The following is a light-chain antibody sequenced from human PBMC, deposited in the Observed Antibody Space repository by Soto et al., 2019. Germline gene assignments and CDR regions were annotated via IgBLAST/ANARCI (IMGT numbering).Light chain of an antibody. CDR3: NSYGGRNNYV. V-gene: IGLV2-8*01. J-gene: IGLJ1*01. Sequence: QSALTQPPSASGSPGKSVTISCTGTSSDVGNYDYVSWYQQHPGKAPKLIIYEVSYRPSGVPDRFSGSKSGNTASLTVSGLQAEDEADYYCNSYGGRNNYVFGTGTKLTVL. CDR1: SSDVGNYDY. CDR2: EVS.